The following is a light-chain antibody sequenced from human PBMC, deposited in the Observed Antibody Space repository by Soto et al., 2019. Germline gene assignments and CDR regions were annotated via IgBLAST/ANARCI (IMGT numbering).Light chain of an antibody. CDR3: QQYSAYPFT. Sequence: DIQMTQSPSSLSASVGDRVTITCRASQDISNYVAWFQQKPGRPPKSLIYAASSLQSGVPSKFSGSGSGTDFTLTISSPQPEDFATYFCQQYSAYPFTFGPGTKVDIK. J-gene: IGKJ3*01. V-gene: IGKV1-16*02. CDR1: QDISNY. CDR2: AAS.